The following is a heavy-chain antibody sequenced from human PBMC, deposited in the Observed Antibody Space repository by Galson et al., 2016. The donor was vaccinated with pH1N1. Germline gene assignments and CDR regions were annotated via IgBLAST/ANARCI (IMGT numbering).Heavy chain of an antibody. Sequence: SETLSLTCTVSGGSISSYYWSWIRQPAGKGLEWIGYIYTSGSTSYSPSLKSRVTISGDTSKNQFSLKLSSVTAADTAVYYCARTTAAAGTFYFDYWGQGTLVTVSS. D-gene: IGHD6-13*01. CDR2: IYTSGST. CDR3: ARTTAAAGTFYFDY. CDR1: GGSISSYY. V-gene: IGHV4-4*09. J-gene: IGHJ4*02.